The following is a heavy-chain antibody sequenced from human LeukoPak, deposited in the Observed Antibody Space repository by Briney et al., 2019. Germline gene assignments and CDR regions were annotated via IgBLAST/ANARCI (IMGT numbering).Heavy chain of an antibody. V-gene: IGHV4-59*01. CDR1: GDSTNTYF. J-gene: IGHJ4*02. CDR3: ASKSTDHGELRFDY. Sequence: PSETLSLTCTISGDSTNTYFWSWIRQPSGKGLEWIGYIYYTGTTNYNPSLKSRVTISVDTSKNQFSLKVSSVTAADTGVYYCASKSTDHGELRFDYWGQGTLVTVSS. D-gene: IGHD4-17*01. CDR2: IYYTGTT.